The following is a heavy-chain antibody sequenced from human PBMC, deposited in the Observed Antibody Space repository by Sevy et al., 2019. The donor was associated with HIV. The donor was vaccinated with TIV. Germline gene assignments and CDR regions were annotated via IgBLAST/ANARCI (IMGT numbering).Heavy chain of an antibody. V-gene: IGHV3-48*02. D-gene: IGHD3-22*01. J-gene: IGHJ4*02. CDR3: ARERGTYYDTSGYPYLLETGFDY. CDR1: GFPFNYYA. Sequence: GGSLRLSCVASGFPFNYYAMNWVRQAPGKGLEWILYINSDSDTMYYGDSVKGRFTISRDNAKNSLYLQMNSLRDEDTVVYYCARERGTYYDTSGYPYLLETGFDYWGQGTLVTVSS. CDR2: INSDSDTM.